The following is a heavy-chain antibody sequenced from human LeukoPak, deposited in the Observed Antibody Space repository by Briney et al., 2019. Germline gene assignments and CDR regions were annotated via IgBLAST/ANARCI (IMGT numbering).Heavy chain of an antibody. V-gene: IGHV4-59*08. Sequence: SETLSLTCTVSGGSISSYYWSWIRQPPGKGLEWIGYTYYSGSTNYNPSLKSRVTISVDTSKNQFSLKLSSVTAADTAVYYCARLNSGSYFDYWGQGTLVTVSS. CDR2: TYYSGST. CDR1: GGSISSYY. D-gene: IGHD1-26*01. CDR3: ARLNSGSYFDY. J-gene: IGHJ4*02.